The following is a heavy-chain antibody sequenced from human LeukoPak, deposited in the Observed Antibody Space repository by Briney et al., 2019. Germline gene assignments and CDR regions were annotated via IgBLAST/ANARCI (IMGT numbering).Heavy chain of an antibody. CDR1: GGSISSYY. J-gene: IGHJ3*02. D-gene: IGHD2-8*02. CDR3: AAKLVPGDAFDI. CDR2: IYYSGST. V-gene: IGHV4-59*01. Sequence: SETLSLTCTVSGGSISSYYWSWIRQPPGKGLEWIGYIYYSGSTNYNPSLKSRVTISVDTSKNQFSLKLSSVTAADTAVYYCAAKLVPGDAFDIWGQGTMVTVSS.